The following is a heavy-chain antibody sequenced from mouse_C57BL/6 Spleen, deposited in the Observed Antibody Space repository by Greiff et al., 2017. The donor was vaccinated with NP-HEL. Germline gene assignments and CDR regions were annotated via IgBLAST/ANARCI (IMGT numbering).Heavy chain of an antibody. CDR2: INPSNGGT. J-gene: IGHJ4*01. CDR3: ARDGSSYEAMDY. Sequence: VQLQQPGTELVKPGASVKLSCKASGYTFTSYWMHWVKQRPGQGLEWIGNINPSNGGTNYNEKFKSKATLTVDKSSSTAYMQLSSLTSEDSAVDYCARDGSSYEAMDYWGQGTSVTVSS. D-gene: IGHD1-1*01. CDR1: GYTFTSYW. V-gene: IGHV1-53*01.